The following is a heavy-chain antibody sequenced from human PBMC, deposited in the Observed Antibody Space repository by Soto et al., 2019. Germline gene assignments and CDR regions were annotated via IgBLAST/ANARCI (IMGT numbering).Heavy chain of an antibody. J-gene: IGHJ4*02. CDR1: GYTFTSYA. CDR3: ARVSGWYFLDY. CDR2: INAGNGNT. V-gene: IGHV1-3*05. Sequence: QVQLVQSGAEEKKTGASVKVSCKASGYTFTSYAMHWVRQAPGQRLEWMGWINAGNGNTKYSQKFQGRVTITRDTSASTVYMELSSPRSEDTAVYYCARVSGWYFLDYWGQGTLVTVSS. D-gene: IGHD6-19*01.